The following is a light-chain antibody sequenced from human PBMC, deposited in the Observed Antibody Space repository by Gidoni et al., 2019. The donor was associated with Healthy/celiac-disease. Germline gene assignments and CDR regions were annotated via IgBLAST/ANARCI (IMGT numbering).Light chain of an antibody. CDR3: MQALQTPPWT. Sequence: DIVMTQSPLSLPVTPGEPASISCRSSQSLLHSNGYNYLDWYLQKPGQSPQLLIYLGSNRASVVPDRFSGSGSGTDSPPSSVEAEDVVVYYCMQALQTPPWTFGQGTKVEIK. V-gene: IGKV2-28*01. CDR1: QSLLHSNGYNY. CDR2: LGS. J-gene: IGKJ1*01.